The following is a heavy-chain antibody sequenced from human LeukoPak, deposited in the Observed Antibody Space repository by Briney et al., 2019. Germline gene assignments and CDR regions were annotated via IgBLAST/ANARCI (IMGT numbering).Heavy chain of an antibody. J-gene: IGHJ4*02. D-gene: IGHD3-3*01. V-gene: IGHV3-49*03. Sequence: GGSLRLSCAASGFTFSDDYMSWFRQAPGKGLEWVAFIRSKTYGETIQYAASVKGRFTLSRDDSKSIAYLQMNSLKVEDTAVYYCARAPHYDFILDYWGQGTLVTVSS. CDR1: GFTFSDDY. CDR2: IRSKTYGETI. CDR3: ARAPHYDFILDY.